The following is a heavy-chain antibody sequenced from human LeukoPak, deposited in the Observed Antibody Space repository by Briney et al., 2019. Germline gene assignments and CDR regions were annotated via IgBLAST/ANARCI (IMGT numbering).Heavy chain of an antibody. D-gene: IGHD2-21*02. V-gene: IGHV1-2*02. Sequence: GASVKVSCKSSGYPFTGYYMHWVRQAPGQGLEWMGWINPNSGGTNYAQKFQGRVTMTRDTSISTAYMELNRMRSDDTAVYYCASKHLIRVVVTDYWGQGTLVTVSS. J-gene: IGHJ4*02. CDR1: GYPFTGYY. CDR2: INPNSGGT. CDR3: ASKHLIRVVVTDY.